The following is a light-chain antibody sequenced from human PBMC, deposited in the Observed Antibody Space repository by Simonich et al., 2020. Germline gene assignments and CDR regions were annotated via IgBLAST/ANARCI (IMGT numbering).Light chain of an antibody. CDR3: CSYAGSSTWV. CDR2: EGS. Sequence: QSALTQPASVSGSPGQSITISCTGTSSDVGSYNLVSWYQQHPGKAPKIMIYEGSNRPSGVSNRFCGSKSGNKASLTISGLQAEDEADYYCCSYAGSSTWVFGGGTKLTVL. CDR1: SSDVGSYNL. J-gene: IGLJ3*02. V-gene: IGLV2-23*01.